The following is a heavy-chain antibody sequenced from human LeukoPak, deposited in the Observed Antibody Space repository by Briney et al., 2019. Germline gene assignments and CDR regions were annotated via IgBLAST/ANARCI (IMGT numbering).Heavy chain of an antibody. CDR3: ASLRGDSSSWYDGSDYYMDV. Sequence: ASVKVSCKASGGTFSSYAISWVRQAPGQGLEWMGGIIPIFGTANYAQKFQGRVTITTDESTSTAYMELSSLRSEDTAVYYCASLRGDSSSWYDGSDYYMDVWGKGTTVTVSS. D-gene: IGHD6-13*01. V-gene: IGHV1-69*05. J-gene: IGHJ6*03. CDR1: GGTFSSYA. CDR2: IIPIFGTA.